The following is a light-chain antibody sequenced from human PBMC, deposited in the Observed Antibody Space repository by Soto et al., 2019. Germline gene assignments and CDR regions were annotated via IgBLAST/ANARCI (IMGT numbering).Light chain of an antibody. V-gene: IGLV2-14*01. CDR3: SSFTSTITRV. J-gene: IGLJ1*01. CDR2: DVS. Sequence: QSALTQPASVSGSPGQSITISCTGTSSDVGGYNYVSWYQQHPGKAPKLMIYDVSHRPSGISNRFSGSKSGNTASLTISGLQAEDEADYYRSSFTSTITRVFGTGTKLTVL. CDR1: SSDVGGYNY.